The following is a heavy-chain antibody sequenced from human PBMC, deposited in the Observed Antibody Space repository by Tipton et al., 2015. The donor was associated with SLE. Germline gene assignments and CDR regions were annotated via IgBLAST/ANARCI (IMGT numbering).Heavy chain of an antibody. J-gene: IGHJ4*02. D-gene: IGHD3-16*01. V-gene: IGHV1-2*06. CDR3: ARGAREGGY. CDR1: GYTFTNYY. CDR2: LNPNSAGT. Sequence: QVQLVQSGAEVKKPGASVKVSCKASGYTFTNYYIQWVRQAPGQGLEWMGRLNPNSAGTNYAEKFQGRVTMTRDRSISTVYMELSRLTSDDTAVYYCARGAREGGYWGQGTLVTVSS.